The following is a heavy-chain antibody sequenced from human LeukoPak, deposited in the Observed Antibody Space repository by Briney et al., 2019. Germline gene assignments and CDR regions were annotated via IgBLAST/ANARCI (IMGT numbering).Heavy chain of an antibody. CDR3: ARDQFIAAAIPDY. D-gene: IGHD6-13*01. CDR1: GFTFSSYS. CDR2: ISSSSITI. V-gene: IGHV3-48*04. J-gene: IGHJ4*02. Sequence: GGSLRLSCAASGFTFSSYSLNWVRQAPGKGLEWVSYISSSSITIYYADSVKGRFTISTDNAKNSLNLQMNSLRAEDTAVYYCARDQFIAAAIPDYWGQGALVTVSS.